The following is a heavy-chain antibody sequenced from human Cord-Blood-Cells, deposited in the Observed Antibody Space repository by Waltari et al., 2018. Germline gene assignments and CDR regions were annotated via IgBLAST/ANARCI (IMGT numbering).Heavy chain of an antibody. D-gene: IGHD2-2*01. CDR1: GYTFTSYD. J-gene: IGHJ3*02. CDR2: MNPNSGNT. V-gene: IGHV1-8*01. CDR3: ARAYCSSTSCYDGAFDI. Sequence: QVQLVQSGAEVKKPGASVKVSCKASGYTFTSYDINWVRQATGQGLEWMGWMNPNSGNTGDAQKFQGRVTMTRNTSISTAYMELSSLRSEDTAVYYCARAYCSSTSCYDGAFDIWGQGTMVTVSS.